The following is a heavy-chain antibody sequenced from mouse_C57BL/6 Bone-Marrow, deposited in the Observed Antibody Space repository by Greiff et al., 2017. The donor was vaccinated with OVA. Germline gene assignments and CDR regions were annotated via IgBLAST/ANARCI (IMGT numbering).Heavy chain of an antibody. CDR2: IDPANGNT. V-gene: IGHV14-3*01. J-gene: IGHJ1*03. Sequence: EVKLVESVAELVRPGASVKLSCTASGFNIKNTYMHWVKQRPEQGLEWIGRIDPANGNTQYAPKFQGKATITADTSSNTAYLQLSSLTSEDTAIYYCARLGAFITTVVAPYWYFDVWGTGTTVTVSS. CDR3: ARLGAFITTVVAPYWYFDV. D-gene: IGHD1-1*01. CDR1: GFNIKNTY.